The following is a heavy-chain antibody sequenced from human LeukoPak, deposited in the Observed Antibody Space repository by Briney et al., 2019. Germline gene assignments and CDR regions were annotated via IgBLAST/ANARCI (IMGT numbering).Heavy chain of an antibody. V-gene: IGHV1-2*02. D-gene: IGHD3-10*01. CDR2: MDPKSGGT. Sequence: APVKVSCKAAGYSFTAYLLNSGRQAPGQGLEWMGWMDPKSGGTNYAQNFQGRVTMTRDTSITTVYMELSSLRSDDTAVYYCARDYSGIVCRGQGTLVTVSS. CDR3: ARDYSGIVC. CDR1: GYSFTAYL. J-gene: IGHJ4*02.